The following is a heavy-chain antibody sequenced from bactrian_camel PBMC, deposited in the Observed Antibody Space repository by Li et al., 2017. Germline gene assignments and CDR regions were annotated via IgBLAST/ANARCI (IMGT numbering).Heavy chain of an antibody. J-gene: IGHJ4*01. D-gene: IGHD5*01. Sequence: DVQLVESGGGSVQAGGSLTLSCAAGRYTYKRNCMGWFRQRPGKDREGLAVLWIGGATTSYADSVKGRFIITRDKAKDLVYLQMNGLQPEDTAMYYCAADEYNLGLARSYTYWGQGTQVTVS. CDR2: LWIGGATT. CDR1: RYTYKRNC. V-gene: IGHV3S42*01. CDR3: AADEYNLGLARSYTY.